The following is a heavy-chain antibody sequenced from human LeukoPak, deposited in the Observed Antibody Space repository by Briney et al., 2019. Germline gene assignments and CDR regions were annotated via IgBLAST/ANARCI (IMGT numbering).Heavy chain of an antibody. CDR1: GYTFTGYY. Sequence: GASVKVSCKASGYTFTGYYMHWVRQAPGQGLEWMGWINPNSGGTNYAQKFQGRVTMTRDTSISTAYMELSRLRSDDTAVYYCASERITMIVGIVYWDQGTLVTVSS. CDR2: INPNSGGT. CDR3: ASERITMIVGIVY. J-gene: IGHJ4*02. D-gene: IGHD3-22*01. V-gene: IGHV1-2*02.